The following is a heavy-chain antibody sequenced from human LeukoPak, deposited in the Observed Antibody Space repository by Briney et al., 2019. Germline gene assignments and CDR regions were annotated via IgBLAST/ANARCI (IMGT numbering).Heavy chain of an antibody. CDR2: NGVSA. J-gene: IGHJ4*02. Sequence: PGGSLRLSCAASGFTFSSYAMSWVRQAPGKGLEWVSSNGVSADYVDSVKGRFTISRDNSKITLYLEMNNLRADDTAVYYCAKPLREYYDFWSGYYDFWGQGTLVTVSS. D-gene: IGHD3-3*01. V-gene: IGHV3-23*01. CDR3: AKPLREYYDFWSGYYDF. CDR1: GFTFSSYA.